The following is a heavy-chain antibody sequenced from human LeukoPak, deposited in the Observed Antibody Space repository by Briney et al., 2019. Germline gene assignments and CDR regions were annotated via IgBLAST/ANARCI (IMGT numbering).Heavy chain of an antibody. CDR3: AREPRSDIVSGYNPDWYFDL. Sequence: SVKVSCEASGGTFKTHGISWVRQAPGQGLEWMGGIVPIFGTTNYAPKFQNRVTITADKTTSTAYMELTSLRSEDTAVYYCAREPRSDIVSGYNPDWYFDLWGRGTLVTVSS. J-gene: IGHJ2*01. D-gene: IGHD3-9*01. CDR2: IVPIFGTT. CDR1: GGTFKTHG. V-gene: IGHV1-69*06.